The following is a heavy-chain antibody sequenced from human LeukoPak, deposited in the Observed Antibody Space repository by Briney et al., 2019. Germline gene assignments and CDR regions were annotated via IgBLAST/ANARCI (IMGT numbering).Heavy chain of an antibody. CDR1: GFTFSSYG. CDR2: ISYDGSNK. Sequence: GGSLRLSCAASGFTFSSYGMHWVRQAPGKGLEWVAVISYDGSNKYYADSVKGRLTISRDNSKNTLYLQMNSLRAEDTAVYYCAKDLVKCGGDCCQFDYWGQGTLVTVSS. CDR3: AKDLVKCGGDCCQFDY. D-gene: IGHD2-21*02. J-gene: IGHJ4*02. V-gene: IGHV3-30*18.